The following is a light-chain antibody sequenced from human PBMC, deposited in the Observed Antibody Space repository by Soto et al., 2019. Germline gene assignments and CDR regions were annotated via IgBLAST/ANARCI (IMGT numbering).Light chain of an antibody. CDR3: QQSYSTPYT. V-gene: IGKV1-39*01. CDR1: QSISNF. J-gene: IGKJ2*01. Sequence: DIQMTQSPSSLSVSVGDRVTITCRASQSISNFLHWYQQAPGKAPKLLIYASSNLQSGVPSRFSGSGSGTDFSLTISSLQSEDFAPYYCQQSYSTPYTSGQATKLEIK. CDR2: ASS.